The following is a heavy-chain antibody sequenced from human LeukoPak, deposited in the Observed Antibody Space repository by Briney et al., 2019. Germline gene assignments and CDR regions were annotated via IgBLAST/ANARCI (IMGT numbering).Heavy chain of an antibody. D-gene: IGHD2-2*01. CDR1: GYTFTSYD. CDR2: MNPNSGST. Sequence: ASVKVSCKASGYTFTSYDINWVRQATGQGLEWMGWMNPNSGSTGYAQKFQGRVTMTRNTSISTAYMELSSLRSEDTAVYYCARGFPYCSSTSCPPFGGMDVWGQGTTVTVSS. CDR3: ARGFPYCSSTSCPPFGGMDV. V-gene: IGHV1-8*01. J-gene: IGHJ6*02.